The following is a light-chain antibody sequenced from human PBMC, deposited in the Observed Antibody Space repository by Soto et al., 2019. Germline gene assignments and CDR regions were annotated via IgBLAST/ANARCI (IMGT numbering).Light chain of an antibody. J-gene: IGKJ1*01. CDR3: QQSYSTPVA. Sequence: DIQMTQSPSSLSASVGDRVTITCLASQSISSYLNWYQQKPGKAPKLLIYAASSLQSGVPSRFSGSGSGTDCTLTISSLQPEDVSTYYCQQSYSTPVALGQGTKVDIK. CDR1: QSISSY. CDR2: AAS. V-gene: IGKV1-39*01.